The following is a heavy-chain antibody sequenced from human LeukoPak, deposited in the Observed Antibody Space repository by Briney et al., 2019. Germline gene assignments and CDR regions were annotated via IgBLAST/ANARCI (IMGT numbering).Heavy chain of an antibody. CDR3: ARRSSSGWTFDY. CDR1: GGSISSSNYY. J-gene: IGHJ4*02. V-gene: IGHV4-39*01. Sequence: KPSETLSLTCTVSGGSISSSNYYWGWIRQPPGKGLEWIASIYYSGSTYYNPSLKSRVTISADTSKNQFSLKLSSVTAADTAVYYCARRSSSGWTFDYWGQGTLVTVSS. D-gene: IGHD6-19*01. CDR2: IYYSGST.